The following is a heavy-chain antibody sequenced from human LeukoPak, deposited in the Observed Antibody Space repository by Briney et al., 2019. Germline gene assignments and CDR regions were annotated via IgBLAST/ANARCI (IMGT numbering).Heavy chain of an antibody. CDR3: IRSSGWPDS. D-gene: IGHD6-19*01. CDR1: GFTVSSHW. J-gene: IGHJ5*01. V-gene: IGHV3-74*01. Sequence: GESLKISCAASGFTVSSHWMHWVRQVPGKGLVWVARINEDGSSIIYADSVKGRFAISSDIAENTIYLLMNSLRVEDTAIYYCIRSSGWPDSWGQGTLVTVSS. CDR2: INEDGSSI.